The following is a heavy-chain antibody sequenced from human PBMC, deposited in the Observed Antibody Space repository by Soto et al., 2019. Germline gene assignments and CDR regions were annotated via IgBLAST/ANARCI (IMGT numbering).Heavy chain of an antibody. D-gene: IGHD4-17*01. CDR1: GGTFSSYA. J-gene: IGHJ6*02. Sequence: ASVKVSCKASGGTFSSYAISWVRQAPGQGLEWMGGIIPIFGTANCAQKFQGRVTITADESTSTAYMELSSLRSEDTAVYYCARGYGGNSGYYYGMDVWGQGTTVTVSS. V-gene: IGHV1-69*13. CDR3: ARGYGGNSGYYYGMDV. CDR2: IIPIFGTA.